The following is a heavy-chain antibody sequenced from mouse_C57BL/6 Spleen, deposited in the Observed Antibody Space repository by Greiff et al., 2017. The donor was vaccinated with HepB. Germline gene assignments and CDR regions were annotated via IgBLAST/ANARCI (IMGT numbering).Heavy chain of an antibody. J-gene: IGHJ2*01. CDR1: GFTFSDYG. V-gene: IGHV5-17*01. CDR2: ISSGSSTI. CDR3: ASLGGYFDY. D-gene: IGHD3-1*01. Sequence: EVQLVESGGGLVKPGGSLKLSCAASGFTFSDYGMHWVRQAPEKGLEWVAYISSGSSTIYYADTVKGRFTSTRDNAKNTLFLQMTSLRSEDTAMYYCASLGGYFDYLGQGTTLTVSS.